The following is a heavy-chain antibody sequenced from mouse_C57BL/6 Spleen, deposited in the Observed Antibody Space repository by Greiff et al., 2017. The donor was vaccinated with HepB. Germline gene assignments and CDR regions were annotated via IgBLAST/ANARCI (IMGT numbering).Heavy chain of an antibody. CDR3: ARERGITAIVEPFDY. CDR1: GYTFTSYW. CDR2: IYPGSGSN. J-gene: IGHJ2*01. Sequence: VQLQLPGAELVKPGASVKMSCKASGYTFTSYWITWVKQRPGQGLEWIGDIYPGSGSNNYNEKFKSTATLTVDTSSSTAYMHLSSLTSEDSAVYYCARERGITAIVEPFDYWGQGTTLTFSS. D-gene: IGHD1-1*01. V-gene: IGHV1-55*01.